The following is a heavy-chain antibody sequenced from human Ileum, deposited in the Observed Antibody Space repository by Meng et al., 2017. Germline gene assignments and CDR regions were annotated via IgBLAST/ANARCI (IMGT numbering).Heavy chain of an antibody. J-gene: IGHJ4*02. Sequence: ESLKISCAASGFTFNNYAMHWVRQAPGKGLEWVSAISDSGGYTPYADSVRGRFTISRDNSKNTLYLQMNSLRAEDTAVYYCATAVPNGKRFESWGQGTLVTVSS. CDR2: ISDSGGYT. CDR1: GFTFNNYA. V-gene: IGHV3-23*01. CDR3: ATAVPNGKRFES. D-gene: IGHD2-8*01.